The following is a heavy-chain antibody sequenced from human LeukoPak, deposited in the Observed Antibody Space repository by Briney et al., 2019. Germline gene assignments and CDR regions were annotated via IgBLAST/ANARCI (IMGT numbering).Heavy chain of an antibody. CDR2: IRSKANSYAT. J-gene: IGHJ4*02. CDR1: GFTFSGSA. CDR3: ARILDSAWGELGY. Sequence: GGFLRLSCAASGFTFSGSAMHWVRQASGKGLEWVGRIRSKANSYATAYAASVKGRFTISRDDSKNTAYLQMNSLRAEDTAVYYCARILDSAWGELGYWGQGTLVTVSS. V-gene: IGHV3-73*01. D-gene: IGHD6-19*01.